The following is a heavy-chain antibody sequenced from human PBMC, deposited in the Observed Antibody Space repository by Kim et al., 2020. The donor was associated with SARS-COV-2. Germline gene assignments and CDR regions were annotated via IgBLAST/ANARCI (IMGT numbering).Heavy chain of an antibody. D-gene: IGHD6-13*01. J-gene: IGHJ6*02. CDR3: ARIIAAAGNLGYYYYGMDV. Sequence: SETLSLTCAVSGGSISSSNWWSWVRQPPGKGLEWIGEIYHSGSTNYNPSLKSRVTISVDKSKNQFSLKLSSVTAADTAVYYCARIIAAAGNLGYYYYGMDVWGQGTTVTVSS. V-gene: IGHV4-4*02. CDR2: IYHSGST. CDR1: GGSISSSNW.